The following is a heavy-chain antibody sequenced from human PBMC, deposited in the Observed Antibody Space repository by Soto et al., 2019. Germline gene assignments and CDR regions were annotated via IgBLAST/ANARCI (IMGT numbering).Heavy chain of an antibody. V-gene: IGHV3-30-3*01. J-gene: IGHJ6*02. CDR3: ARDRGSGSYYNSLLYYYGMDV. CDR2: ISYDGSNK. Sequence: GGSLILSCAASGFTFSSYAMHWVRQAPGKGLEWVAVISYDGSNKYYADSVKGRFTISRDNSKNTLYLQMNSLRAEDTAVYYCARDRGSGSYYNSLLYYYGMDVWGQGTTVTVSS. CDR1: GFTFSSYA. D-gene: IGHD3-10*01.